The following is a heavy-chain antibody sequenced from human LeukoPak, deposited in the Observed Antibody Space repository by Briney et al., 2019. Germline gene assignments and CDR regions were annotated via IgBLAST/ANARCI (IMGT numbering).Heavy chain of an antibody. V-gene: IGHV1-2*02. Sequence: GASLRVSLQPSVYTFTGYYMHWVRQAPGQGLEWMGWMNPNTGATNYAQKFQGRVTMTTDTSISTAYMELSRLRSDDTAVYYCVTLLSNAAFDYWGQGTLVTVSS. CDR2: MNPNTGAT. D-gene: IGHD6-25*01. CDR1: VYTFTGYY. CDR3: VTLLSNAAFDY. J-gene: IGHJ4*02.